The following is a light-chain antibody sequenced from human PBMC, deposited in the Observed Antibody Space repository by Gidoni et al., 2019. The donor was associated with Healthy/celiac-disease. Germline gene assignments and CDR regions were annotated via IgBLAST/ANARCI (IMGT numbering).Light chain of an antibody. CDR1: QSISSY. CDR2: AAS. J-gene: IGKJ1*01. Sequence: DIQMTQSPSSLSASVGDRVTITCRASQSISSYLNWYQQKPGKTPKLLIYAASSLQSGVPSRFSGSGSGTDISLTISSLQPENFATYYCQRSYSTLWAFGQGTRVEIK. V-gene: IGKV1-39*01. CDR3: QRSYSTLWA.